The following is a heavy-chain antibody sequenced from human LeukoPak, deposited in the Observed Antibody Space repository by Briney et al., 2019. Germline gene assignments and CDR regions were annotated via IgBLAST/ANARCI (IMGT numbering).Heavy chain of an antibody. V-gene: IGHV4-34*01. D-gene: IGHD3-22*01. CDR3: ARVRGGYYPTFDY. CDR1: GGSFSGYY. J-gene: IGHJ4*02. Sequence: ASETLSLTCAVYGGSFSGYYWSWIRQPPGKGLEWIGEINHSGSTNYNPSLKSRVTISVDTSKNQFSLKLSSVTAADTAVYYCARVRGGYYPTFDYWGQGTLVTVSS. CDR2: INHSGST.